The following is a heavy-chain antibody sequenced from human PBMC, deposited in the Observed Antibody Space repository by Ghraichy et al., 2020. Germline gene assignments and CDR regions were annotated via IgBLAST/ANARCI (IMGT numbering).Heavy chain of an antibody. CDR3: ASALAAAGTVSFDY. Sequence: GGSLRLSCAASGFTFSSYSMNWVRQAPGKGLEWVSYISSSSSTIYYADSVKGRFTISRDNAKNSLYLQMNSLRDEDTAVYYCASALAAAGTVSFDYWGQGTLVTVSS. V-gene: IGHV3-48*02. J-gene: IGHJ4*02. D-gene: IGHD6-13*01. CDR2: ISSSSSTI. CDR1: GFTFSSYS.